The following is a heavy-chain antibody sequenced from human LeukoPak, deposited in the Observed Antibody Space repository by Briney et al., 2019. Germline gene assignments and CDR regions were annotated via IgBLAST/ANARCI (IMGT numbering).Heavy chain of an antibody. J-gene: IGHJ6*03. D-gene: IGHD3-22*01. CDR2: IRYDGTKK. Sequence: GGSLRLSCAVSGFTFSTYGIHWVHQAPGNGLEWMAFIRYDGTKKYYADSLKGRFTISRDNSKNTLYLQMNSLRAEDTAVYYCARDFSYYDSSGYYYPYYYYYYMDVWGKGTTVTISS. CDR1: GFTFSTYG. V-gene: IGHV3-30*02. CDR3: ARDFSYYDSSGYYYPYYYYYYMDV.